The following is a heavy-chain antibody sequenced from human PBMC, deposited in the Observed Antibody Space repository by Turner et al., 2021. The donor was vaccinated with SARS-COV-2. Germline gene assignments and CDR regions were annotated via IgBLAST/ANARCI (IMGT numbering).Heavy chain of an antibody. V-gene: IGHV4-39*01. CDR3: AGERAAYYDFWSGYYGNNYYYGMDV. Sequence: QLQLQESGPGLVKPSETLSLTCTVSGGPISSSSYYWGWIRQPPGKGLEWIGSSYYSGGTYYNPSLKSRVTISVDTSKNQFSLKLSSVTAADTAVYYCAGERAAYYDFWSGYYGNNYYYGMDVWGQGTTVTVSS. CDR1: GGPISSSSYY. D-gene: IGHD3-3*01. CDR2: SYYSGGT. J-gene: IGHJ6*02.